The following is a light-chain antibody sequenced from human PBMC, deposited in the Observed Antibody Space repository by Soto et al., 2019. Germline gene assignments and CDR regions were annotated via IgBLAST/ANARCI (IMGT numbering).Light chain of an antibody. J-gene: IGLJ1*01. Sequence: QSVLTQPASVSGSPGQSITISYTGTSSDVGHSNYVSWYQQHPGKAPKLMIHDVSNRPSGVSNRFSGSKSGNTASLTISGVQAEDESDYYCSEYTNTGTYVFGTGTKLTVL. CDR1: SSDVGHSNY. V-gene: IGLV2-14*01. CDR3: SEYTNTGTYV. CDR2: DVS.